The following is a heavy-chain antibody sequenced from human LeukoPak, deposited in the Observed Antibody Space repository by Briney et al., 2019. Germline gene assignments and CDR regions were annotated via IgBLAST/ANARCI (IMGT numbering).Heavy chain of an antibody. J-gene: IGHJ4*02. Sequence: PGGSLRLSCAASGFTFSSYEMNWVRQAPGKGLEWVSSISSSSSYIYYADSVKGRFTISRDNAKNSLYLQMNSLRAEDTAVYYCARARVVVNFDYWGQGTLVTVSS. CDR1: GFTFSSYE. D-gene: IGHD3-22*01. V-gene: IGHV3-21*01. CDR2: ISSSSSYI. CDR3: ARARVVVNFDY.